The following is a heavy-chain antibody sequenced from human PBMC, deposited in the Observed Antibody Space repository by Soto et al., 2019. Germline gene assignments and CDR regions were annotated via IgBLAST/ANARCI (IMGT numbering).Heavy chain of an antibody. Sequence: ASVKVSCKASGYTFTSYGISWVRQAPGRGLEGMGWISAYNGNTNYAQKLQGRVTITTDTSTSTAYMELRSLRSDDTAVYYCARDLRGITVTKMFDYWGQGTLVTVSS. CDR1: GYTFTSYG. CDR2: ISAYNGNT. D-gene: IGHD4-17*01. CDR3: ARDLRGITVTKMFDY. V-gene: IGHV1-18*01. J-gene: IGHJ4*02.